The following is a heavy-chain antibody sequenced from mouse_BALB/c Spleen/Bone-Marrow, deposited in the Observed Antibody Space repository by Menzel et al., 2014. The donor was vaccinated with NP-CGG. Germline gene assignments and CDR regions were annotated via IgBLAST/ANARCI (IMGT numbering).Heavy chain of an antibody. CDR1: GFSLTDSG. CDR3: AKLSTMITTFAY. Sequence: VMLVESGPGLVAPSQSLSITCTVSGFSLTDSGVSWIRQPPGKGLEWLGIIWGGGSTYYNSDFKSRVNISKDNSKSQVFLKLNSLQTEDTAMYYCAKLSTMITTFAYWGQGTLVTVSA. J-gene: IGHJ3*01. CDR2: IWGGGST. D-gene: IGHD2-4*01. V-gene: IGHV2-6-5*01.